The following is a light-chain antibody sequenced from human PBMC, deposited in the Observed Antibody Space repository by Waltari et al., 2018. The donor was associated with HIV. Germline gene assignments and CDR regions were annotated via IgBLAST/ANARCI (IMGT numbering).Light chain of an antibody. V-gene: IGKV1-12*01. J-gene: IGKJ2*01. CDR3: QQASNFPRT. CDR1: QDIGTW. CDR2: SAS. Sequence: DIQMTQSPSSMSASLGARVTINCRASQDIGTWLAWYQHKPGKGPKLLIYSASSLQSGVPARFSGSGSGTHFTLTISSLQPEDFATYYCQQASNFPRTFGQGTKLEIK.